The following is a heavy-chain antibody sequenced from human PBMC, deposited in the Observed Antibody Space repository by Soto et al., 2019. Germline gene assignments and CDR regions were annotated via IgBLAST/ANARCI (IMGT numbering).Heavy chain of an antibody. CDR1: GFTFSSYS. D-gene: IGHD7-27*01. CDR2: ISSSRSYI. Sequence: GGSLRLSCAASGFTFSSYSMNWVRQAPGKGLEWVSSISSSRSYIYYADSVKGRFTISRDNAKNSLYLQMNSLRAEATAVYYWARDNLTGDPRGAFDIWGQGTMVTVSS. CDR3: ARDNLTGDPRGAFDI. J-gene: IGHJ3*02. V-gene: IGHV3-21*01.